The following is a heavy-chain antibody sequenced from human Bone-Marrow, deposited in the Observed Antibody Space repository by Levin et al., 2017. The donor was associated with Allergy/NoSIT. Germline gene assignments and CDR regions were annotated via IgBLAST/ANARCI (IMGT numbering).Heavy chain of an antibody. Sequence: GESLKISCAASGFTFSSYWMSWVRQAPGKGLEWVANIKQDGSEKYYVDSVKGRFTISRDNAKNSLYLQMNSLRAEDTAVYYCARSLVGATIGYWGQGTLVTVSS. D-gene: IGHD1-26*01. CDR3: ARSLVGATIGY. CDR1: GFTFSSYW. CDR2: IKQDGSEK. V-gene: IGHV3-7*01. J-gene: IGHJ4*02.